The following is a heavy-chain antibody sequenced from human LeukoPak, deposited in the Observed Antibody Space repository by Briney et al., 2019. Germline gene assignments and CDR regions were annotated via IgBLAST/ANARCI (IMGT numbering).Heavy chain of an antibody. CDR2: ISAYNGNT. V-gene: IGHV1-18*04. Sequence: ASVKVSCKASGYTFTSYYIHWVRQAPGQGLEWMGWISAYNGNTNYAQKLRGRVTMTTDTSTSTAYMELRSLRSDDTAVYYCAKSLDPWGAFDIWGQGIMVTVSS. D-gene: IGHD3-16*01. CDR3: AKSLDPWGAFDI. CDR1: GYTFTSYY. J-gene: IGHJ3*02.